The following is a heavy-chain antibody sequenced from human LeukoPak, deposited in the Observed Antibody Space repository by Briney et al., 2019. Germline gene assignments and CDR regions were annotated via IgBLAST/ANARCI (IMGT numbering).Heavy chain of an antibody. CDR1: GFTFSSYS. D-gene: IGHD5-18*01. CDR2: ISSSSSYI. V-gene: IGHV3-21*01. J-gene: IGHJ4*02. Sequence: GGALRLSCAASGFTFSSYSMNWVRQAPGKGLEWVSSISSSSSYIYYADSVKGRFTIPRDNAKTSLYLKMTSLRAEDTAVYYCARTGPGYSYGPRVGNFDYWGQGTLVTVSS. CDR3: ARTGPGYSYGPRVGNFDY.